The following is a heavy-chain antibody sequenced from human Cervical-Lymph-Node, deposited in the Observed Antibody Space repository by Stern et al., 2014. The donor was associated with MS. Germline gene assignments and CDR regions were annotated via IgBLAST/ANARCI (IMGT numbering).Heavy chain of an antibody. J-gene: IGHJ4*02. D-gene: IGHD5-18*01. CDR2: IHPRGNA. Sequence: VQLVESGPGLVKPSQTLSLTCTLSGGSVSSGSSYWSWIRQPAGKGLEWIGRIHPRGNAFYTPSLKRRVTISLDPSTNQISLKLISVTAADTAVYYCASGYRFFESWGQGTLVTVSS. V-gene: IGHV4-61*02. CDR3: ASGYRFFES. CDR1: GGSVSSGSSY.